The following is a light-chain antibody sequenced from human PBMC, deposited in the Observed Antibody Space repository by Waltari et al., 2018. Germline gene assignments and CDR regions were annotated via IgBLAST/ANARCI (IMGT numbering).Light chain of an antibody. CDR3: QQYGSSPRIT. J-gene: IGKJ3*01. CDR2: DAS. CDR1: QSVSSSY. V-gene: IGKV3D-20*01. Sequence: EIVLTQSPATLSLSPGERATLSCRASQSVSSSYLAWYQQKPGLAPRLLIYDASSRATGIPDRFSGSGSGTDFTLTISRLEPEDFAVYYCQQYGSSPRITFGXGTKVDIK.